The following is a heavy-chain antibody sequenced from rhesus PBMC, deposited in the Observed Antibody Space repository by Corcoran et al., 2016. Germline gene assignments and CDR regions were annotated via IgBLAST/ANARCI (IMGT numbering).Heavy chain of an antibody. CDR3: ARAGYGMFDY. Sequence: QVQLQESGPGLVKPSETLSLTCAVSGGSIRSSYYYWSWIRQAPGKGLEWIGYISYSGSTSYNPSLKSRVTISRDTSKNQFSLKLSSVTAADTAVYYCARAGYGMFDYWGQGVLVTVSS. J-gene: IGHJ4*01. V-gene: IGHV4-122*02. CDR2: ISYSGST. CDR1: GGSIRSSYYY. D-gene: IGHD5-36*01.